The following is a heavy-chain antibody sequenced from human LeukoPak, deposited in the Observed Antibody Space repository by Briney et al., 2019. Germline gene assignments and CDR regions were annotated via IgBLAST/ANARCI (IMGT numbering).Heavy chain of an antibody. V-gene: IGHV1-69*13. Sequence: AASVKVSCKASGGTFSSYAISWVRQAPGQGLEWMGGIIPIFGTANYAQKFQGRVTITADESTSTAYMELSSLRSEDTAVYYCARDSAVASYYYYYMDVWGKGTTVTISS. D-gene: IGHD6-19*01. CDR1: GGTFSSYA. CDR3: ARDSAVASYYYYYMDV. CDR2: IIPIFGTA. J-gene: IGHJ6*03.